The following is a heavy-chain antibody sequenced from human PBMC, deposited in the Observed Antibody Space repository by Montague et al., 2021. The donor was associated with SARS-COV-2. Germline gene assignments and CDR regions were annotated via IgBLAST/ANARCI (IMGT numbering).Heavy chain of an antibody. V-gene: IGHV3-30*19. D-gene: IGHD3-9*01. CDR1: GFTHSKYG. CDR2: ISHEGSYK. CDR3: ARDLESTGYFDPYYYHGMDV. Sequence: SLRLSCAASGFTHSKYGVHWVCQAPGKGLEWVADISHEGSYKYYADSVKGRFTISRDNSKNTLYLDMNSLRAEDTALYYCARDLESTGYFDPYYYHGMDVWGQGTTVTVSS. J-gene: IGHJ6*02.